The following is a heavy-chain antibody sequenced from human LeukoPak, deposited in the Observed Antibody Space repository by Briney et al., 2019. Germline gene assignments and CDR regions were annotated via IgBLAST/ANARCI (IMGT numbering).Heavy chain of an antibody. V-gene: IGHV1-69*05. CDR3: TRNGDCSSTSCYNKH. J-gene: IGHJ1*01. D-gene: IGHD2-2*02. CDR1: GGTFSSYA. Sequence: SVKVSCKASGGTFSSYAISWVRQAPGQGLEWMGGIIPIFGTANYAQKFQGRVTITTDESTSTAYMELSSLRSEDTAVYYCTRNGDCSSTSCYNKHWGQGTLVTVSS. CDR2: IIPIFGTA.